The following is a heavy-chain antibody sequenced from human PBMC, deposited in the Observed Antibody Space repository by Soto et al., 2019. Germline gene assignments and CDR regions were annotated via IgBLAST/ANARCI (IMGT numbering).Heavy chain of an antibody. CDR2: ISYDGSNK. D-gene: IGHD4-17*01. V-gene: IGHV3-30-3*01. CDR1: GFRFSNYA. J-gene: IGHJ4*02. Sequence: PGGSLRLSCAASGFRFSNYAMHWVRQAPGKGLEWVAVISYDGSNKYFADSVKGRFTISRDNSKNTLYLQVNSLRGEDTAVYYCAREDYGALYFDYWGQGGLVTVSS. CDR3: AREDYGALYFDY.